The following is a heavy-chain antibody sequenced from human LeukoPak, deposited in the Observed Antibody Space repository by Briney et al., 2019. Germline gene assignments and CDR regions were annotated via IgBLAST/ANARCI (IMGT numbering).Heavy chain of an antibody. CDR1: GGTFSSYA. CDR2: INPNSGGT. Sequence: ASVKVSCKASGGTFSSYAISWVRQAPGQGLEWMGWINPNSGGTNYAQKFQGRVTMTRDTSISTAYMELSRLRSDDTAVYYCARDGDSGSYSIDYRGQGTLVTVSS. V-gene: IGHV1-2*02. D-gene: IGHD1-26*01. J-gene: IGHJ4*02. CDR3: ARDGDSGSYSIDY.